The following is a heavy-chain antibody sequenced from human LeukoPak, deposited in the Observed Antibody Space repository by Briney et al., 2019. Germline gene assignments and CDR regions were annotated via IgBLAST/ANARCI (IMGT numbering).Heavy chain of an antibody. CDR3: ARVSYGTSPGIDY. J-gene: IGHJ4*02. CDR1: GGSISSSSYS. D-gene: IGHD5-18*01. CDR2: IYYSGST. V-gene: IGHV4-39*07. Sequence: SETLSLTCTVSGGSISSSSYSWGWIRQPPGRGLEWIGSIYYSGSTYYNPSLKSRVTMSADTSKNQFSLKLSSVTAADTAVYYCARVSYGTSPGIDYWGQGTLVTVSS.